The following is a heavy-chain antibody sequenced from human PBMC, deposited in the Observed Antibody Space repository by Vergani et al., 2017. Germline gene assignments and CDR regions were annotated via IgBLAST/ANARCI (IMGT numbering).Heavy chain of an antibody. CDR1: GYSLSSGYY. V-gene: IGHV4-38-2*02. CDR2: IYHSGST. D-gene: IGHD5-24*01. CDR3: ARAMTTTDY. Sequence: QVQLQESGPGLVKPSETLSLTCTVSGYSLSSGYYWGWVRQPPGKGLEWIVSIYHSGSTYYNPSLKSRVNISVDTSKNQFSLKLNSVTAADTAVYYCARAMTTTDYWGQGTLVTVSS. J-gene: IGHJ4*02.